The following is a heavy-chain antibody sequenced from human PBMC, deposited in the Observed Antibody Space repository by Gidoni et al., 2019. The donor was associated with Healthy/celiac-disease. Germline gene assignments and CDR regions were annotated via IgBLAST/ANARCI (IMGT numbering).Heavy chain of an antibody. D-gene: IGHD6-19*01. CDR2: IIPIFGTA. Sequence: QVQLVQSGAEVKKPGSSVKVSCKASGGTFSSYAISWVRQAPGQGLEWMGGIIPIFGTANYAQKFQGRVTITADESTSTAYMELSSLRSEDTAVYYCARDVKLSGWYVGGPYYYYGMDVWGQGTTVTVSS. V-gene: IGHV1-69*01. CDR3: ARDVKLSGWYVGGPYYYYGMDV. J-gene: IGHJ6*02. CDR1: GGTFSSYA.